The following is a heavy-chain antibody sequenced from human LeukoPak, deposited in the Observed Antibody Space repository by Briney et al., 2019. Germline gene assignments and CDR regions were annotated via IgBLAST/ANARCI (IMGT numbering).Heavy chain of an antibody. CDR1: GFTFSYYG. CDR3: VKSMLGGYRLLIDS. CDR2: IAYDGRNQ. Sequence: GKSLRLSCAASGFTFSYYGIHWVRQVPGKGLVWVAGIAYDGRNQFYADPVKGRFTISRDNSKNTLFLQMNSLRAEDTAVYYCVKSMLGGYRLLIDSWGQGTLVTVSS. D-gene: IGHD5-12*01. V-gene: IGHV3-30*18. J-gene: IGHJ4*02.